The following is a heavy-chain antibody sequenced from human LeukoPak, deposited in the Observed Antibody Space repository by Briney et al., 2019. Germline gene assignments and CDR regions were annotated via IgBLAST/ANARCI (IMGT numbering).Heavy chain of an antibody. CDR1: GYTFTSYA. Sequence: ASLKVSCKASGYTFTSYAMHWVRQAPGQRLEWMGWINAGNGNTKYSQKFQGRVTITRDTSASTAYIELSSLRSEDKAVYYCARDPTAVAGMRFDYWGEGTLVTVSS. CDR3: ARDPTAVAGMRFDY. CDR2: INAGNGNT. J-gene: IGHJ4*02. D-gene: IGHD6-19*01. V-gene: IGHV1-3*01.